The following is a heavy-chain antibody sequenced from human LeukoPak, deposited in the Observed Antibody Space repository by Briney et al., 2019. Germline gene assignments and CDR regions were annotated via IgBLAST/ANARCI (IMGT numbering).Heavy chain of an antibody. CDR3: ASLHTPGYFDY. CDR1: GGSISSSSYY. J-gene: IGHJ4*02. Sequence: SETLSLTCTVSGGSISSSSYYWGWIRQPPGKGLEWIGTIYYSGSTYYHPSLKSRLTISVDTSKNQFSLKLSSVTAADTAVYYCASLHTPGYFDYWGQGTLVTVSS. CDR2: IYYSGST. D-gene: IGHD1-14*01. V-gene: IGHV4-39*01.